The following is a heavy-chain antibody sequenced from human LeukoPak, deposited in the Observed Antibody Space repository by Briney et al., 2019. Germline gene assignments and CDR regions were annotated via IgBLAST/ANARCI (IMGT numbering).Heavy chain of an antibody. CDR1: GGSVSSGSYY. J-gene: IGHJ4*02. D-gene: IGHD1-26*01. CDR3: AAEVGDYVDY. Sequence: SETLSLTCTVSGGSVSSGSYYWSRIRQPPGKGLEWIGYIYYSGSTNYNPSLKSRVTISVDTSKNQFSLKLSSVTAADTAVYYCAAEVGDYVDYWGQGTLVTVSS. CDR2: IYYSGST. V-gene: IGHV4-61*01.